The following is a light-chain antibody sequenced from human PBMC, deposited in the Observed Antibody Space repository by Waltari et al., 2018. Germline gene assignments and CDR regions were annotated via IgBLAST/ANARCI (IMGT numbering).Light chain of an antibody. Sequence: QSALTQPRSVSGSPGQSVTISCTGTSGDVYVSWYQQYPGKAPKLMIYDVSKRPSGVPNRFSGSKSGNTASLTISGLQAGDEADYYCCSYAGSVIFGGGTKLTVL. J-gene: IGLJ2*01. CDR2: DVS. CDR1: SGDVY. V-gene: IGLV2-11*01. CDR3: CSYAGSVI.